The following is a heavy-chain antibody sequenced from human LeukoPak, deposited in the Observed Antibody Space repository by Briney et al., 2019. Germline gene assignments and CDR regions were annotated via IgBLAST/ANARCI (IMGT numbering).Heavy chain of an antibody. J-gene: IGHJ4*02. Sequence: PGGSLRLSCAASGFTFSTYPMAWVRQAPGRGLEWVSYISSSGSTIYYADSVKGRFTISRDNAKNSLYLQMNSLRAEDTAVYYCARDYYDSSGYYYGGAGYVDYWGQGTLVTVSS. V-gene: IGHV3-48*04. CDR1: GFTFSTYP. CDR3: ARDYYDSSGYYYGGAGYVDY. CDR2: ISSSGSTI. D-gene: IGHD3-22*01.